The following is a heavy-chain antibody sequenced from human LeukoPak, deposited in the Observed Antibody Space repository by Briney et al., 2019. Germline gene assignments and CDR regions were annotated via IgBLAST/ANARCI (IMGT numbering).Heavy chain of an antibody. Sequence: SETLSLTCTVSGGSISSYYWSWIRQPPGKGLEWIGYIYYSGSTNYNPSLKSRVTISVDTSKNQFSLRLSSVTAADTAVYYCARDGSMVRGVIPRSWFDPWGQGTLVTVSS. V-gene: IGHV4-59*12. J-gene: IGHJ5*02. CDR3: ARDGSMVRGVIPRSWFDP. D-gene: IGHD3-10*01. CDR1: GGSISSYY. CDR2: IYYSGST.